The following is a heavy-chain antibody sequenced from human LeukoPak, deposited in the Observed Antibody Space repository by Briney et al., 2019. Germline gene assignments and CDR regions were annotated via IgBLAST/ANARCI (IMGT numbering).Heavy chain of an antibody. CDR3: ARGGYCTNGVCRPYYYYGMDV. V-gene: IGHV4-34*01. D-gene: IGHD2-8*01. CDR2: INHSGST. CDR1: GGSFSGYY. J-gene: IGHJ6*02. Sequence: SETLSLTCAVYGGSFSGYYWSWIRQPPGKGLEWIGEINHSGSTNYNPSLKSRVTISVDTSKNQFSLKLSPVTAADTAVYYCARGGYCTNGVCRPYYYYGMDVWGQGTTVTVSS.